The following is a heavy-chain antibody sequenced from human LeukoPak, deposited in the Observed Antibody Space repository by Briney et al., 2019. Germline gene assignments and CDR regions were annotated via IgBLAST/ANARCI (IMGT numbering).Heavy chain of an antibody. CDR1: GGSITSYY. V-gene: IGHV4-59*01. J-gene: IGHJ4*02. Sequence: PSETLSLTCTVSGGSITSYYWSWIRQPPGKGLEWIGYIYYSGGTNYNPSLKSRLTISVDTARNQFSLRLSSVTAADTAVYYCARGPNSRDGNNYDYWGQGTLVTVSS. CDR3: ARGPNSRDGNNYDY. D-gene: IGHD5-24*01. CDR2: IYYSGGT.